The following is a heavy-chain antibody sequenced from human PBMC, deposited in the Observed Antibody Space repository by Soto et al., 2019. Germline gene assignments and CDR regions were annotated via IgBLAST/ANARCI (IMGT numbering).Heavy chain of an antibody. CDR1: GFTFNDYN. Sequence: EVELVESGGGLVKPGGSLRLSCAASGFTFNDYNMDWVRQAPGKGLEWVASISNSDNKMYYGDSVKGRFTISRDNAKNTLFLQQNSRRGEDTGVYYCATPARALPRFGVVKNYFDYWGQGSLVTVAS. CDR3: ATPARALPRFGVVKNYFDY. D-gene: IGHD3-3*01. CDR2: ISNSDNKM. V-gene: IGHV3-21*01. J-gene: IGHJ4*02.